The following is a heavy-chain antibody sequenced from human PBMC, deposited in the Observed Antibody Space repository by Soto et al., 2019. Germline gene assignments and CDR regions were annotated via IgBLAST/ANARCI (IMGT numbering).Heavy chain of an antibody. Sequence: EVQLVESGGGLVQSGGSLRLSCVAYGFTFRSYWMHWFRQDPGKGLVWVSRIICDGISTNYADSVKGRLTISRDNAKDTVYLQMTGLTAACTAVYSRSRGARGNYYSDYSCQGSLVTVS. CDR3: SRGARGNYYSDY. CDR1: GFTFRSYW. J-gene: IGHJ4*02. CDR2: IICDGIST. D-gene: IGHD3-10*01. V-gene: IGHV3-74*01.